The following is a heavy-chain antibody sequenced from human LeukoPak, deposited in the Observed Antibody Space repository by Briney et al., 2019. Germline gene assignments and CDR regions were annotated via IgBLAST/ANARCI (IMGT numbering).Heavy chain of an antibody. CDR3: VREGASGWTFDY. CDR2: IARGGSG. J-gene: IGHJ4*02. CDR1: GFTLSSYT. D-gene: IGHD6-19*01. V-gene: IGHV3-48*03. Sequence: PGGSLRLSCAASGFTLSSYTVNWVRQAPGKGLEWVSYIARGGSGSYIDSVKGRFIISRDDAKNSLYLQMNSLGADDTAVYYCVREGASGWTFDYWGQGALVTVSS.